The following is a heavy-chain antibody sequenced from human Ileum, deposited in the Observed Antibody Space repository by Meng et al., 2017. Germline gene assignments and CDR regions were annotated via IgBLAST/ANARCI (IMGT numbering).Heavy chain of an antibody. J-gene: IGHJ4*03. D-gene: IGHD2-15*01. CDR2: IYSTGII. V-gene: IGHV4-61*01. Sequence: QVHAPESGPRLERPSETLSLTCTVSGGSVSSRSHYWNWIRQTPGKRLEWIGYIYSTGIINYNPSLKNRVTISLDTSMNQFSLKLTSVTAADTAFYYCARGYSSGEGYFDQWGQGTLVTVSS. CDR3: ARGYSSGEGYFDQ. CDR1: GGSVSSRSHY.